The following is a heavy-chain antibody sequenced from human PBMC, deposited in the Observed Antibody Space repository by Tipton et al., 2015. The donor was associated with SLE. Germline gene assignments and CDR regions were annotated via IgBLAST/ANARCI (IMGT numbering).Heavy chain of an antibody. Sequence: SLRLSSAASGFTFSSYAMSWVRQAPGKGLEWVSAISGSGGSTYYADSVKGRFTISRDNSKNTLYLQMNSLRAEDTAVYYCAKGVGHSSSSEFDYWGQGTLVTVSS. D-gene: IGHD6-6*01. J-gene: IGHJ4*02. V-gene: IGHV3-23*01. CDR1: GFTFSSYA. CDR3: AKGVGHSSSSEFDY. CDR2: ISGSGGST.